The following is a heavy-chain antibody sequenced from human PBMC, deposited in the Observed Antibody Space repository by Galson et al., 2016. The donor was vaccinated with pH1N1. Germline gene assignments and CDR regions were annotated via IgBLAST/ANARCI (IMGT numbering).Heavy chain of an antibody. D-gene: IGHD3-3*01. Sequence: TVSGGPISSGDYYWGWIRQPPGTGLEWIGCIYYSGSTYYNPSHKSRVTITEDTSKNQFSQKMSSVTAADTAMDYCARHDGSLGWLEFHWFDSWGQGTLVTVSS. CDR1: GGPISSGDYY. V-gene: IGHV4-39*01. CDR2: IYYSGST. J-gene: IGHJ5*01. CDR3: ARHDGSLGWLEFHWFDS.